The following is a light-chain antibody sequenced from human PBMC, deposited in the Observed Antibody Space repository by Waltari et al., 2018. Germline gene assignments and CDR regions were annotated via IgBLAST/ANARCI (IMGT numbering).Light chain of an antibody. CDR3: QHYVRLPVT. CDR2: GPS. Sequence: EIVLTQSPGSLYLSPGDRATLSRRASQSVGRPLPWYQQKPGQAPRLLIYGPSIRATGIPDRFSGGGSGTDFSLTISRLEPEDFAAYHCQHYVRLPVTFGQGTKVEIK. CDR1: QSVGRP. V-gene: IGKV3-20*01. J-gene: IGKJ1*01.